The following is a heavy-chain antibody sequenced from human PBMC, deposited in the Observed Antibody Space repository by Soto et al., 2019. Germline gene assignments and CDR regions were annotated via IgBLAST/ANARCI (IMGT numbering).Heavy chain of an antibody. J-gene: IGHJ4*02. V-gene: IGHV1-18*01. D-gene: IGHD1-1*01. CDR1: GYAFTTYG. Sequence: QVHLVQSGAEAKKPGASVKVSCKGSGYAFTTYGITWVRQAPGQGLEWMGWVSAHNGNTNYAQKLQGRVTVTRDPPPSTAYMARDSLGSDGTAVYYCGRGRYGDYWGQGALVTVSS. CDR3: GRGRYGDY. CDR2: VSAHNGNT.